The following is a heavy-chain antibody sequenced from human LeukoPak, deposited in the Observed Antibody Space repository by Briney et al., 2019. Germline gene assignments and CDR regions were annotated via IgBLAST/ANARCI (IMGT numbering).Heavy chain of an antibody. CDR2: IIPIFGTA. CDR3: ARARWGYCSSTSCNNWFDP. Sequence: GSSVRVSCTASRGTFSSYAISWVRQAPGQGLEWMGGIIPIFGTANYAQKFQGRVTITTHESTSTAYMEQSSLRPEHTGVYYCARARWGYCSSTSCNNWFDPWGEGTLVTVSS. J-gene: IGHJ5*02. CDR1: RGTFSSYA. V-gene: IGHV1-69*05. D-gene: IGHD2-2*01.